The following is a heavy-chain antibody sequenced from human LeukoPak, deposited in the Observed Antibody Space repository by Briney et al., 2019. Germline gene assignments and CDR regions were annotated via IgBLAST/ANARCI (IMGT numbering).Heavy chain of an antibody. V-gene: IGHV3-66*01. J-gene: IGHJ4*02. CDR1: GFPVSRNY. CDR2: IYSGGST. Sequence: GGSLRLSCAGSGFPVSRNYMSWVRQAPGKGLEWVSVIYSGGSTYYADSVKGRFTISTDNSKNTLNLRMNSLRAEDTAVYYCARGDYQGFYYFDYWGQGTLVTVSS. D-gene: IGHD2-2*01. CDR3: ARGDYQGFYYFDY.